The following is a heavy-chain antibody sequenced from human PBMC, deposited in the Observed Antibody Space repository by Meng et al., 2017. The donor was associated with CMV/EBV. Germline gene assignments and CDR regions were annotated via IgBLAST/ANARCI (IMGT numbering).Heavy chain of an antibody. CDR3: ARDPKYCSSTSCPVAGWFDP. D-gene: IGHD2-2*01. CDR1: FSSYT. V-gene: IGHV1-69*04. J-gene: IGHJ5*02. CDR2: IIPILGIA. Sequence: FSSYTISWGRQAAGQGLEWMGRIIPILGIANYAQKFQGRVTSTADKSTSTAYMELSRLRSEDTAVYYCARDPKYCSSTSCPVAGWFDPWGQGTLVTVSS.